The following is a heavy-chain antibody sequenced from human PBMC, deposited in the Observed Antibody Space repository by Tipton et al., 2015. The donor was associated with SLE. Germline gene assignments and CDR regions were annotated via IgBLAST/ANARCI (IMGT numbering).Heavy chain of an antibody. Sequence: QLVQSGAEVKKPGESLKISCEGSGYSFTSYWIGWGRQLPGKGLEWMGLIYPGDSDTRYSPSFQGQVTISADKSISPAYLQWSSLKASDTAMHYCARHAGIAAAGQAYFDYWGQGTLVTVSS. CDR1: GYSFTSYW. D-gene: IGHD6-13*01. CDR3: ARHAGIAAAGQAYFDY. CDR2: IYPGDSDT. V-gene: IGHV5-51*01. J-gene: IGHJ4*02.